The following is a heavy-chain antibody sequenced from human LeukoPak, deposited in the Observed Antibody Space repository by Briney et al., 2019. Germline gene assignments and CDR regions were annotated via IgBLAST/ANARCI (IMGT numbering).Heavy chain of an antibody. CDR3: AGGYCSGGSCPYYMDV. CDR1: GFTFSSYA. Sequence: GRSLRLSCAASGFTFSSYAMHWVRQAPGKGLEWVAVISYDGSNKYYADSVKGRFTISRDNSKNTLYLQMGSLRAEDMAVYYCAGGYCSGGSCPYYMDVWGKGTTVTISS. J-gene: IGHJ6*03. V-gene: IGHV3-30*14. D-gene: IGHD2-15*01. CDR2: ISYDGSNK.